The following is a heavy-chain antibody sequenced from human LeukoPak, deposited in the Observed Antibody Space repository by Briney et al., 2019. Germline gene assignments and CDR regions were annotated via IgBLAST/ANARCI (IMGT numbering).Heavy chain of an antibody. CDR1: GFTFSSYA. CDR3: ARDGPQAYYYYMDV. V-gene: IGHV3-23*01. CDR2: ISGSGGST. Sequence: GGSLRLSCAASGFTFSSYAMSWVRQAPGKGLEWVSAISGSGGSTYYADSVKGRFTISRDNAKNSLYLQMNSLRAEDTAVYYCARDGPQAYYYYMDVWGKGTTVTVSS. J-gene: IGHJ6*03.